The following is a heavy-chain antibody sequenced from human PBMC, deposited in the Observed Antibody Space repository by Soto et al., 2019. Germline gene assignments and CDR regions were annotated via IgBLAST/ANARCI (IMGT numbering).Heavy chain of an antibody. J-gene: IGHJ3*02. CDR3: AVFTMIVVGPDAFDI. Sequence: GGSLRLSCAASGFTFSSYAMSWVRQAPGKGLEWVSALSGSGGSTYYADSVKGRFTISRDNSKNTLYLQLNSLRAEDTDVYYCAVFTMIVVGPDAFDIWGQGTLVTVSS. V-gene: IGHV3-23*01. CDR2: LSGSGGST. CDR1: GFTFSSYA. D-gene: IGHD3-22*01.